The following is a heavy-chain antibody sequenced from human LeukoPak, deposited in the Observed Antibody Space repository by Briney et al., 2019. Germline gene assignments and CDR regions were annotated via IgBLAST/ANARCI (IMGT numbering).Heavy chain of an antibody. CDR2: INPSGGST. Sequence: ASVKVSCKASGYTFTSYYMHWVRQAPGQGLEWMGIINPSGGSTSYAQKFQGRVTMTRDMSTSTVYMELRSLRSDDTAVYYCARFGPSYDILTGYYLYYFDYWGQGTLVTVSS. CDR1: GYTFTSYY. J-gene: IGHJ4*02. V-gene: IGHV1-46*01. CDR3: ARFGPSYDILTGYYLYYFDY. D-gene: IGHD3-9*01.